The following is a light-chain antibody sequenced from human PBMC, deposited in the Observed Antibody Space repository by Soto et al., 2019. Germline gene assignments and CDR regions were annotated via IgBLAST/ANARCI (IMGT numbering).Light chain of an antibody. CDR2: DAS. Sequence: AIQLTQTPSSLSASVGDRVTITCRASQGISSALAWYQQKTGKAPKLLIYDASSLESGVPSRFSGSGSGKDFTLTISSLQPEDFATYYCQQFNNYPQITFGPGTKVDIK. CDR3: QQFNNYPQIT. CDR1: QGISSA. J-gene: IGKJ3*01. V-gene: IGKV1D-13*01.